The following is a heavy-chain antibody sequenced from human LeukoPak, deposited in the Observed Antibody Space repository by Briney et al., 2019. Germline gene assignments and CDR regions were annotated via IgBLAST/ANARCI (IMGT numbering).Heavy chain of an antibody. V-gene: IGHV3-30*04. Sequence: GRSLRLSCAASGFTFSSYAMHWVRRAPGKGLEWVAVISYDGSNKYYADSVKGRFTISRDNSKNTLYLQMNSLRAEDTAVYYCARENYAFCDYWGQGTLVTVSS. J-gene: IGHJ4*02. CDR2: ISYDGSNK. CDR1: GFTFSSYA. D-gene: IGHD3-3*01. CDR3: ARENYAFCDY.